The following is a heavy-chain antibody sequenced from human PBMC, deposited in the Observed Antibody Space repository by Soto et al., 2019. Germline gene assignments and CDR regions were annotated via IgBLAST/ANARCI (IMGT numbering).Heavy chain of an antibody. CDR3: AKATATGGGAFDF. CDR2: ILAGGST. D-gene: IGHD2-8*02. Sequence: GGSLRLSCAASGFICSSYDMSWVRQAPGRGLDWVSTILAGGSTYYADSVKGRFTISRDRSTNTVFLQMNSLTAGDTAVYYCAKATATGGGAFDFCGQGTMVTVSS. J-gene: IGHJ3*01. V-gene: IGHV3-23*01. CDR1: GFICSSYD.